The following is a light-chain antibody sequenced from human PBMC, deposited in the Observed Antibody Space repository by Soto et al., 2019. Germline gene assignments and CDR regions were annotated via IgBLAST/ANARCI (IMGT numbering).Light chain of an antibody. CDR1: SNDVGGYDY. V-gene: IGLV2-14*01. CDR3: SSYTGSSTRYV. J-gene: IGLJ1*01. Sequence: QSALTQPASVSGSPGQSITISCTGTSNDVGGYDYVSWYQHHPGKAPKLMIYEVSDRPSGVSNRFSGSKSGNTASLTISGLQAEDEADYYCSSYTGSSTRYVFGTGTKVIVL. CDR2: EVS.